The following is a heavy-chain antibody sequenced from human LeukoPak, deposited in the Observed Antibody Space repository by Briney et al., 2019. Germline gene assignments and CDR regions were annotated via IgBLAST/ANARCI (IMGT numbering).Heavy chain of an antibody. D-gene: IGHD4-23*01. CDR1: GGSITSSSYY. CDR3: ARDRTTVDPWLDY. J-gene: IGHJ4*02. Sequence: SETLSLTCTVSGGSITSSSYYWGWIRQPPGKGLEWIASICYTGGTYYNPSLRSRVTISLDTSKNQFSLRLSSVTAADTAVYYCARDRTTVDPWLDYWGQGTLVTVSS. CDR2: ICYTGGT. V-gene: IGHV4-39*07.